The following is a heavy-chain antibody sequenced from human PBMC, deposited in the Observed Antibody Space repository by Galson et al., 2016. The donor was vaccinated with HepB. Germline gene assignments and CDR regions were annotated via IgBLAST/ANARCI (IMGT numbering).Heavy chain of an antibody. Sequence: SLRLSCAASGFTFGSSSMSWVRQAPGKGLEWVSAISGDDDHTYYTDSVKDRFTISKDNSKNTLYLLLSSLRAEDTAVYYCAKGGASDSWGQGTLVTVPS. CDR2: ISGDDDHT. CDR3: AKGGASDS. J-gene: IGHJ4*02. CDR1: GFTFGSSS. V-gene: IGHV3-23*01.